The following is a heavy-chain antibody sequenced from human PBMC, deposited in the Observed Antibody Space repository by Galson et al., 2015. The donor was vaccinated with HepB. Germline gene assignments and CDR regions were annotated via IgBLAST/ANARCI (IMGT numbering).Heavy chain of an antibody. CDR3: AREGAYSSSWYQATVTTGSLYYYYMDV. CDR1: GFTFSSYG. CDR2: IWYDGSNK. J-gene: IGHJ6*03. V-gene: IGHV3-33*01. D-gene: IGHD6-13*01. Sequence: SLRLSCAASGFTFSSYGMHWVRQAPGKGLEWVAVIWYDGSNKYYADSVKGRFTISRDNSKNTLYLQMNSLRAEDTAVYYCAREGAYSSSWYQATVTTGSLYYYYMDVWGKGTTVTVSS.